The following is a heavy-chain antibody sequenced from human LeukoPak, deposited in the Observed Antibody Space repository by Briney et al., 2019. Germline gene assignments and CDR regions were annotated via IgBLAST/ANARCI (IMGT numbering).Heavy chain of an antibody. V-gene: IGHV3-23*01. CDR2: ISGSGGST. Sequence: RSGGSLRLSCAASGFTFSTYAMSWVRQAPGKGLEWVSAISGSGGSTYYADSVKGRFTISRDNSKNTLYLQMNSLRAEDTAVYYCAKAVEWSTGQFDYWGQGTLVTVSS. J-gene: IGHJ4*02. D-gene: IGHD3-3*01. CDR3: AKAVEWSTGQFDY. CDR1: GFTFSTYA.